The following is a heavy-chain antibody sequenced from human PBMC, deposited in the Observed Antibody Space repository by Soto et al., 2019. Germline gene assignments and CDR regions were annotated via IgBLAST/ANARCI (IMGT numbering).Heavy chain of an antibody. D-gene: IGHD5-18*01. CDR3: ARTLYSYGPRFDY. CDR2: IYYSGST. CDR1: GGSISSSSYY. Sequence: TSETLSLTCTVSGGSISSSSYYWGWIRQPPGKGLEWIGSIYYSGSTNYNPSLKSRVTISVDTSKNQFSLKLSSVTAADTAVYYCARTLYSYGPRFDYWGQGTLVTVSS. V-gene: IGHV4-39*07. J-gene: IGHJ4*02.